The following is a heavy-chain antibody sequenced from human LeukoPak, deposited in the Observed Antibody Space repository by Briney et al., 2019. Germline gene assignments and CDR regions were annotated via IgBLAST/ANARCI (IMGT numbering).Heavy chain of an antibody. CDR2: INHSGST. CDR3: ARGRMDYYDSSGYYPDLDY. Sequence: PSETLSLTCAVYGGSFSGYYWSWIRQPPGKGLKWIGEINHSGSTNYNPSLKSRVTISVDTSKNQFSLKLSSVTAADTAVYYCARGRMDYYDSSGYYPDLDYWGQGTLVTVSS. V-gene: IGHV4-34*01. CDR1: GGSFSGYY. D-gene: IGHD3-22*01. J-gene: IGHJ4*02.